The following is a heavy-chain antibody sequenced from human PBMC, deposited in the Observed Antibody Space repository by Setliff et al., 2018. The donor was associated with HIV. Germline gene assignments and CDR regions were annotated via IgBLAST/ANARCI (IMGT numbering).Heavy chain of an antibody. CDR1: GYTFSTYA. Sequence: ASVKVSCKASGYTFSTYAIHWVRQAPGQRLEWMGWINAGNGITKYSQKLQGRVTFTRDIFASTAYMELSSLRSEDTAVYYCARPVGAMGFDPWGQGTLVTVSS. D-gene: IGHD1-26*01. CDR3: ARPVGAMGFDP. J-gene: IGHJ5*02. CDR2: INAGNGIT. V-gene: IGHV1-3*01.